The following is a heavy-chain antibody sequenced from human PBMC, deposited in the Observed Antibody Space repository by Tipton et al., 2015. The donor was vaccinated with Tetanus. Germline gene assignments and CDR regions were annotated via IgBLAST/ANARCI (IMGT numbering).Heavy chain of an antibody. CDR3: ARSSYYYDSSGYYAPSY. CDR2: IYPGDSDT. D-gene: IGHD3-22*01. V-gene: IGHV5-51*01. J-gene: IGHJ4*02. CDR1: GYSFTSYW. Sequence: QLVQSGAEVKKPGESLKISCKGSGYSFTSYWIGWVRQMPGQGLEWMGIIYPGDSDTRYSTSFQAQVTISADKSISTAYLQWSSLKASDTAMYYCARSSYYYDSSGYYAPSYWGQGTLVTVSS.